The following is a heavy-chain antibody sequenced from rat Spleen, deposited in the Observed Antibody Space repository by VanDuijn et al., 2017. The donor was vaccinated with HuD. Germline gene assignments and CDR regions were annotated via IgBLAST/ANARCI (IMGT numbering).Heavy chain of an antibody. D-gene: IGHD2-2*01. CDR2: ISYDGSST. V-gene: IGHV5-29*01. Sequence: EVQLVQSNGGLVQPGRSLKLSCAASGFTFNDHFMAWVRQAPTKGLEWVATISYDGSSTYYRDSVKGRFTVSRDNAKNTLFLQMDSLRSEDTATYYCAGAGYLRYWYFDFWGPGTMVAVSS. CDR1: GFTFNDHF. CDR3: AGAGYLRYWYFDF. J-gene: IGHJ1*01.